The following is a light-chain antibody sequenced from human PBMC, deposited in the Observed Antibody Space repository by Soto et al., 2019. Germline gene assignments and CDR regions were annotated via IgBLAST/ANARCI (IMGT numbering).Light chain of an antibody. CDR3: SAWYDSLNGVV. CDR2: SNN. J-gene: IGLJ2*01. Sequence: QSVLTQPPSASGTPGQRVTISCSGSSSNVGGNTVNWYQQLPGTAPKLLIYSNNQRPSWVPDRFSGSKSGTSASLAISGLQSEDEADYYCSAWYDSLNGVVFGGGTKVTVL. CDR1: SSNVGGNT. V-gene: IGLV1-44*01.